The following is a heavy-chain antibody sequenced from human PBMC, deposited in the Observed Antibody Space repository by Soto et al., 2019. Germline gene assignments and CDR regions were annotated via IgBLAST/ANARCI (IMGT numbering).Heavy chain of an antibody. CDR3: ARVLSGNLEVYAFDI. V-gene: IGHV1-69*01. J-gene: IGHJ3*02. CDR1: GGTFSSYA. CDR2: NIPIYGTA. D-gene: IGHD2-21*02. Sequence: QVQLVQSGAEVKKPGSSVKVSCKASGGTFSSYAISWVRQAPGQGLEWMGGNIPIYGTANYAQKFQGRVTIPADESTSTAYMELSSLRSEDTAVYYCARVLSGNLEVYAFDIWGQGTMVTVSS.